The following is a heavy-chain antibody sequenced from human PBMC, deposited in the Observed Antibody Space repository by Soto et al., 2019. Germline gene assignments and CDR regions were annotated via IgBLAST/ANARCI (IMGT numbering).Heavy chain of an antibody. CDR3: AGRQQNYYYYGMDV. D-gene: IGHD6-13*01. Sequence: QVQLVESGGGVVQPGRSLTVSCAASGISISTYAMHWVRQAPGEGLEWVAVISQDGSVKYYADSVKGRFTISRDNPKNTLFLQMNSLGADDTAVYYCAGRQQNYYYYGMDVWGQGTTVTVSS. CDR1: GISISTYA. CDR2: ISQDGSVK. J-gene: IGHJ6*02. V-gene: IGHV3-30*03.